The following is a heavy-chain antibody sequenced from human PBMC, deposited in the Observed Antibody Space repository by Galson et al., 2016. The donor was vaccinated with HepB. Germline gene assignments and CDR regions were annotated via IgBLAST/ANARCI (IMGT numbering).Heavy chain of an antibody. CDR1: GYTFSTYG. J-gene: IGHJ6*02. D-gene: IGHD3-10*01. CDR3: ARVGSAASYGMDV. Sequence: SVKVSCKASGYTFSTYGVHWVRQAPGQGLEWMGWITAHYGKTNYAQKVQGRVTMTTDTSTSTAYMELRSLRSDDTAVYYCARVGSAASYGMDVWGQGTTVTVSS. CDR2: ITAHYGKT. V-gene: IGHV1-18*01.